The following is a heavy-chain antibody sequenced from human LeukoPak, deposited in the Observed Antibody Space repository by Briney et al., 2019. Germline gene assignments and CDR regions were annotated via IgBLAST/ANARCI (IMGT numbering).Heavy chain of an antibody. CDR3: ATYSGNDYTVFDY. CDR1: RVSIRSYY. J-gene: IGHJ4*02. CDR2: IHASGNT. Sequence: KTSETLSLTCSVFRVSIRSYYWSWIRQSPGKGLEWIGYIHASGNTNLNPPLKSRFTISVDTSKNQFSLKVRSVTAADTAVYYCATYSGNDYTVFDYWGQGTLVTVSS. D-gene: IGHD5-12*01. V-gene: IGHV4-59*03.